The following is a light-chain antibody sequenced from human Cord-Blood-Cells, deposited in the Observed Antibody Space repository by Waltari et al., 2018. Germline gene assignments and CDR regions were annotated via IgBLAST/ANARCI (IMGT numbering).Light chain of an antibody. CDR3: QTWGTGIQV. CDR2: LNSDGSH. Sequence: QLVLTQSPSASASLGASVKLTCTLSSGHSSYDIAWQLQQPEKGPRYLMKLNSDGSHSKGDGIPDRFSGSSSGAERYLTISILQSEDEADYYCQTWGTGIQVFGGGTKLTVL. CDR1: SGHSSYD. V-gene: IGLV4-69*01. J-gene: IGLJ3*02.